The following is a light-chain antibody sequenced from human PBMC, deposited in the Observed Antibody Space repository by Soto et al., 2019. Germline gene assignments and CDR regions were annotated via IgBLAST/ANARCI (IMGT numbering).Light chain of an antibody. V-gene: IGLV2-14*01. Sequence: QPASVSGSPGQSITISCTGTSSDVGGYNYVSWYQQHPGKAPKLMIYEVSHRPSGVSNRFSGSKSGITASLTISGLQAEDEADYYCTSYTTSSARVVFGGGTKLT. CDR2: EVS. CDR1: SSDVGGYNY. CDR3: TSYTTSSARVV. J-gene: IGLJ2*01.